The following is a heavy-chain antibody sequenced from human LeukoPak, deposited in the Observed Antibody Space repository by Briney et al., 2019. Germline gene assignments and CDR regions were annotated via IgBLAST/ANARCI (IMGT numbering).Heavy chain of an antibody. CDR3: ARQAVARPFDL. CDR1: GFTFSTYN. V-gene: IGHV3-21*03. J-gene: IGHJ3*01. Sequence: PGGSLRLSCAASGFTFSTYNMDWVRQAPGKGLEWVSSISSSSAYIFYSDSVKGRFTISRDNAQSSLYLQMNSLRAGDTAVYYCARQAVARPFDLWGQGTMVAVSS. CDR2: ISSSSAYI.